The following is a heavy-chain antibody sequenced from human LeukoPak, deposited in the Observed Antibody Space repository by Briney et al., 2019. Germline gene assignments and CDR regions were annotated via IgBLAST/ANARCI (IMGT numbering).Heavy chain of an antibody. CDR3: ARDPLPQFYNWFDP. V-gene: IGHV1-69*13. Sequence: SVNVSCKASGGTFSSYAISWVRQAPGQGLEWMGGIIPIFGTANYAQKFQGRVTITADESTSTAYMELSSLRSEDTAVYYCARDPLPQFYNWFDPWGQGTLVTVSS. J-gene: IGHJ5*02. CDR1: GGTFSSYA. CDR2: IIPIFGTA.